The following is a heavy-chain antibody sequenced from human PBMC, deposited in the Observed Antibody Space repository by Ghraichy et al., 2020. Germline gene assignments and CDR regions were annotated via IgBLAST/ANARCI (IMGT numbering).Heavy chain of an antibody. V-gene: IGHV3-21*01. CDR1: GFTFSSYS. CDR3: ARDRGSSWYSSRYFDL. D-gene: IGHD6-13*01. J-gene: IGHJ2*01. CDR2: ISSSSSYI. Sequence: GGSLRLSCAASGFTFSSYSMNWVRQAPGKGLEWVSSISSSSSYIYYADSVKGRFTISRDNAKNSLYLQMNSLRAEDTAVYYCARDRGSSWYSSRYFDLWGRGTLVTVSS.